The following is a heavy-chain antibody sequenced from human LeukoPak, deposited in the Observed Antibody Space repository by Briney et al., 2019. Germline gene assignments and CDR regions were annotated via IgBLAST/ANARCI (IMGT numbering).Heavy chain of an antibody. CDR1: GYTFTGYY. J-gene: IGHJ5*02. V-gene: IGHV1-2*02. Sequence: ASVKVSCKASGYTFTGYYMHWVRQAPGQGLEWMGWISPNSGGTNYAQQFQGRVTMTRDTSISTAYMELSSLRSEDTAVYYCATGGDYGSGSYNWFDPWGQGTLVTVSS. D-gene: IGHD3-10*01. CDR3: ATGGDYGSGSYNWFDP. CDR2: ISPNSGGT.